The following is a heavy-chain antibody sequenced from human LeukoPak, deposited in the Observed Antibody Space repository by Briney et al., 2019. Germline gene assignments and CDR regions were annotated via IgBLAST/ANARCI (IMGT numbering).Heavy chain of an antibody. CDR3: ATLDYYDSSGYIDVFDV. Sequence: GGSLRLSCAASGFTFSSYAMSWVRQAPGKGLEWVSAISGSGGSTYYADSVKGRFTISRDNSKNTLYLQMNSLRAEDTAVYYCATLDYYDSSGYIDVFDVWGQGTMVSVSS. J-gene: IGHJ3*01. D-gene: IGHD3-22*01. CDR1: GFTFSSYA. V-gene: IGHV3-23*01. CDR2: ISGSGGST.